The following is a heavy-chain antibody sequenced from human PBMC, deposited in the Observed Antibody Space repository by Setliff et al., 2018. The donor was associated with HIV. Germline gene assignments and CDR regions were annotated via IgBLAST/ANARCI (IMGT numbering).Heavy chain of an antibody. J-gene: IGHJ4*02. V-gene: IGHV4-59*08. CDR1: GGSISSHY. D-gene: IGHD6-19*01. Sequence: SETLSLTCTVSGGSISSHYWIWVRQPPGEGLEWIGNIYYSGSTYYNPSLKSRTTISVDTSQNQFSLKLTSVTAADTAVYYCASQGRSGWLWGGFVSWGQGTLVTVSS. CDR2: IYYSGST. CDR3: ASQGRSGWLWGGFVS.